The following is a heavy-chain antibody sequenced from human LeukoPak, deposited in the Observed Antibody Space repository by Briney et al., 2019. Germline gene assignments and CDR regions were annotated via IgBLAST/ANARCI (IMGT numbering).Heavy chain of an antibody. CDR1: GFTFSSYS. D-gene: IGHD2-15*01. CDR2: ISSSSSYI. J-gene: IGHJ4*02. V-gene: IGHV3-21*01. Sequence: GGSLRLSCAASGFTFSSYSMNWVRQAPGKGLEWVSSISSSSSYIYYADSVKGGFTISRDNAKNSLYLQMNSLRAEDTAVYYCARGTVVVVAATPHFDYWGQGNLVTVSS. CDR3: ARGTVVVVAATPHFDY.